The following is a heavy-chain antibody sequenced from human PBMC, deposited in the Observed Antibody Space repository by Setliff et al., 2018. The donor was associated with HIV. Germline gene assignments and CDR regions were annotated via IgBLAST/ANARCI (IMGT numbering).Heavy chain of an antibody. CDR2: LRYDGTTR. CDR1: GFTVTDYG. D-gene: IGHD3-9*01. J-gene: IGHJ6*03. V-gene: IGHV3-30*02. CDR3: ARDLYFYYYMDV. Sequence: PGGSLRLSCIASGFTVTDYGMHWVRQTPGKGLEWVAFLRYDGTTRYHADSVKGRFTISRDNSKNTLYLHLNSLRGEDTAVYYCARDLYFYYYMDVWGKGTTVTVSS.